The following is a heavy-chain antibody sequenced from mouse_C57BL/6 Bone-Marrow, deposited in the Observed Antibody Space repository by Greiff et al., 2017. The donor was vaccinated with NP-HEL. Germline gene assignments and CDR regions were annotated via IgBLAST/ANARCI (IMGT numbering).Heavy chain of an antibody. V-gene: IGHV3-6*01. J-gene: IGHJ1*03. CDR1: GYSITSGYY. Sequence: ESGPGLVKPSQSLSLTCSVTGYSITSGYYWNWIRQFPGNKLEWMGYISYDGSNNYNPSLKNRISITRDTSKNQFFLKLNSVTTEDTATYYCARDRYYVSSYEWYFDVWGTGTTVTVSS. D-gene: IGHD1-1*01. CDR3: ARDRYYVSSYEWYFDV. CDR2: ISYDGSN.